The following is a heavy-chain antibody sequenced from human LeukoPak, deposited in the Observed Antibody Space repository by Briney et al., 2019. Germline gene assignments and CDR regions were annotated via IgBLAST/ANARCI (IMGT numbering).Heavy chain of an antibody. J-gene: IGHJ4*02. CDR3: ARGGAVAGSTADY. CDR1: GFTFNNYS. CDR2: ISTGGRNI. Sequence: PGGSLRLSCAASGFTFNNYSMSWVRQSPGKGLEWVSSISTGGRNIYYADSVKGRSTISRGNANDSLFLQLNSLRAEDTAIYYCARGGAVAGSTADYWGQGTLVTVSS. D-gene: IGHD6-13*01. V-gene: IGHV3-21*01.